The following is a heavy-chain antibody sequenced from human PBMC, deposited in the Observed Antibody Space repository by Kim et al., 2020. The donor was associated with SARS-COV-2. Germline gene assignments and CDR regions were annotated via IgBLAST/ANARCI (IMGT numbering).Heavy chain of an antibody. V-gene: IGHV3-23*01. CDR3: AKDRMVRGVINGASYYYGMDV. Sequence: GGSLRLSCAASGFTFSSYAMSWVRQAPGKGLEWVSAISGSGGSTYYADSVKGRFTISRDNSKNTLYLQMNSLRAEDTAVYYCAKDRMVRGVINGASYYYGMDVWGQGTTVTVSS. CDR2: ISGSGGST. CDR1: GFTFSSYA. J-gene: IGHJ6*02. D-gene: IGHD3-10*01.